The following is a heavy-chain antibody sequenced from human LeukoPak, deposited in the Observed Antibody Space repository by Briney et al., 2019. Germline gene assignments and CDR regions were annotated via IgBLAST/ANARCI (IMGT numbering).Heavy chain of an antibody. CDR3: ARRLRLDY. Sequence: PSETLSLTCTVSGGSISSYYWSWIRQPPGKGLEWIGYVYYSGSTNYNPSLKSRVTISVDTSKNQFSLKLSSVTAADTAVYYCARRLRLDYWGQGTLVTLST. CDR2: VYYSGST. J-gene: IGHJ4*02. CDR1: GGSISSYY. V-gene: IGHV4-59*08.